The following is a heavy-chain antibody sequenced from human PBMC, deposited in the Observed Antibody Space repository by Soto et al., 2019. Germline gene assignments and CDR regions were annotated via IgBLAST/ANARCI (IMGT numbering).Heavy chain of an antibody. V-gene: IGHV4-4*07. Sequence: SETLSLTCTVSDGSISTYYWSWIRQPAGKELEWIGHVFTSGTTNYTPSLKSRVSMSLDTAKNQFSLKLRSVTAADTAVYYCARDDSGFWGGCFGSWGQGKLVTVAS. D-gene: IGHD3-3*01. CDR3: ARDDSGFWGGCFGS. CDR1: DGSISTYY. CDR2: VFTSGTT. J-gene: IGHJ4*02.